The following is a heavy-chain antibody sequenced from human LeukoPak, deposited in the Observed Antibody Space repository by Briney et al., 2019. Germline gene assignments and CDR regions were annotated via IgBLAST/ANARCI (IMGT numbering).Heavy chain of an antibody. CDR3: ARSGDSSGYYYYPEYFQH. J-gene: IGHJ1*01. Sequence: PSQTLSLTCTVSVGSLSSGVYYWSWTRQHPGKGLEWIRYIYYSGSTYYKPSLKSRVTISVDTSKNQFSLKLSSVTAADTAVYYCARSGDSSGYYYYPEYFQHWGQGTLVTVS. CDR1: VGSLSSGVYY. CDR2: IYYSGST. V-gene: IGHV4-31*02. D-gene: IGHD3-22*01.